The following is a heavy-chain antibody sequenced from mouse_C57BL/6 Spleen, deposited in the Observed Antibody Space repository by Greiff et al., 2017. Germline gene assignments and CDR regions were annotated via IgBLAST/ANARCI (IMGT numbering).Heavy chain of an antibody. D-gene: IGHD1-1*01. V-gene: IGHV14-4*01. CDR3: TQSSYYYGSSVDFDD. J-gene: IGHJ2*01. CDR2: IDPENGDT. Sequence: EVQLQQSGAELVRPGASVKLSCTASGFNIKDDYMHWVKQRPEQGLEWIGWIDPENGDTEYASKFQGKATITADTSSNTAYLQLSSLTSEDTAVYYCTQSSYYYGSSVDFDDWGQGTTLTVSS. CDR1: GFNIKDDY.